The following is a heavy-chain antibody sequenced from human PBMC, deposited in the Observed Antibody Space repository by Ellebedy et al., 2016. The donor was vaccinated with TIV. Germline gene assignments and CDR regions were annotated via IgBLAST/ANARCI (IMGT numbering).Heavy chain of an antibody. D-gene: IGHD3-16*01. CDR1: TYTFTRYY. J-gene: IGHJ4*02. Sequence: ASVKVSXKASTYTFTRYYIQWVGQAPGQGLERMGIIKIRDGVTNYAQKIQGRLTMTRDTSTNTVYMELSSLISEDAAVYYCTREKSGGNFDYWGQGTLVTVSS. CDR2: IKIRDGVT. V-gene: IGHV1-46*01. CDR3: TREKSGGNFDY.